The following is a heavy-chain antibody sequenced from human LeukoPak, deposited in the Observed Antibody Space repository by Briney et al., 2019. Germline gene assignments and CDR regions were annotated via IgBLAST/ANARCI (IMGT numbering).Heavy chain of an antibody. V-gene: IGHV4-59*08. CDR2: IYYSEST. D-gene: IGHD1-20*01. Sequence: PSETLSLTCTVSSGSISNYYWSWIRQPPAKGLEWIGYIYYSESTEYNPSLKSRLTISVDTSKNQFSLRLTSVTAADTAVYYCARHISGATKELSAFDIWGQGTMVNVSS. CDR3: ARHISGATKELSAFDI. CDR1: SGSISNYY. J-gene: IGHJ3*02.